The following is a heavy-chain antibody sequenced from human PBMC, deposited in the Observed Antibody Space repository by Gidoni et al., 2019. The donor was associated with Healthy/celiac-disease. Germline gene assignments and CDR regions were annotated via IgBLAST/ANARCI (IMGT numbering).Heavy chain of an antibody. Sequence: EVQLVASGGGLVQPGGSLRLSCAASGFTFSSYSMNWVRQAPGKGLEWVSYISSSSSTIYYADSVKGRFTISRDNAKNSLYLQMNSLRDEDTAVYYCARGGIDSSSWYSYYYFDYWGQGTLVTVSS. CDR3: ARGGIDSSSWYSYYYFDY. V-gene: IGHV3-48*02. J-gene: IGHJ4*02. CDR1: GFTFSSYS. CDR2: ISSSSSTI. D-gene: IGHD6-13*01.